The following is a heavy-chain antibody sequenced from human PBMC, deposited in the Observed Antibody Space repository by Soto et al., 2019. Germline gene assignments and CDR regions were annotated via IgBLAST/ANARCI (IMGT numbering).Heavy chain of an antibody. D-gene: IGHD3-10*01. Sequence: QVQLQQWGAGLLKPSETLSLTCAVYGGSFSGYYWRWIRQPPGKGLGWIGEIDHSASTNYNPSLKSRVTISVDTSKNQFSLKLSSVTAADTAVYYCARGGSYGSGGTPPRPFDYWGQGTLVTVSS. CDR3: ARGGSYGSGGTPPRPFDY. CDR2: IDHSAST. CDR1: GGSFSGYY. V-gene: IGHV4-34*01. J-gene: IGHJ4*02.